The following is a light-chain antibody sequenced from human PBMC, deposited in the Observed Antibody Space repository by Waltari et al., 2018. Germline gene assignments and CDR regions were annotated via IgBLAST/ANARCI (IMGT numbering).Light chain of an antibody. J-gene: IGKJ5*01. V-gene: IGKV3-11*01. CDR2: DAS. CDR1: QSVSSY. CDR3: QQRSNWPPGP. Sequence: EIVLTQSPATLSLSPGERATLSCRASQSVSSYFAWYQQKPGQAPSLLIYDASNRATGIPARFSGSGSGTDFTLTISSLEPEDFAVYYCQQRSNWPPGPFGQGTRLEIK.